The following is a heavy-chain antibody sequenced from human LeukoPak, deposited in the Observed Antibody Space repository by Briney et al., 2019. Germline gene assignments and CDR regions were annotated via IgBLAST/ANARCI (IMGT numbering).Heavy chain of an antibody. Sequence: PSETLSLTCTVSGGSISSYYWSWIRQPPGKELEWIGYIYYSGSTNYNPSLKSRVTISVDTSKNQFSLKLSSVTAADTAVYYCARGDYYGSGRDYWGQGTLVTVSS. CDR3: ARGDYYGSGRDY. D-gene: IGHD3-10*01. J-gene: IGHJ4*02. V-gene: IGHV4-59*01. CDR1: GGSISSYY. CDR2: IYYSGST.